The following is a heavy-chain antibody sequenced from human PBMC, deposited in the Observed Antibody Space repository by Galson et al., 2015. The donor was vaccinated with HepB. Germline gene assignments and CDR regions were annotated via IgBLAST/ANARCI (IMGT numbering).Heavy chain of an antibody. J-gene: IGHJ4*02. Sequence: SLRLSCAASGFTFSSYEMNWVRQAPGKGLEWVSYISSSGSTIYYADSVKGRFTISRDNAKNTLYLQMNSLRAEDTAVYYCARSSSGWPYYFDYWGQGTLVTVSS. CDR3: ARSSSGWPYYFDY. V-gene: IGHV3-48*03. CDR2: ISSSGSTI. D-gene: IGHD6-19*01. CDR1: GFTFSSYE.